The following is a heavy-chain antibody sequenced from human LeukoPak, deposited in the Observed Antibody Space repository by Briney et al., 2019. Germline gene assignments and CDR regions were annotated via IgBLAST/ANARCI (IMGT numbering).Heavy chain of an antibody. CDR2: IDGDGSST. D-gene: IGHD1-26*01. CDR3: ARTIVGAAFDY. CDR1: GFTFSSYW. V-gene: IGHV3-74*01. J-gene: IGHJ4*02. Sequence: GSLILSCAASGFTFSSYWMHWVRQAPGKGLVWVSRIDGDGSSTTYADSVKGRFTISRDNAKSTLYLQMNSLRAEDTAVYYCARTIVGAAFDYWGQGTLVTVSS.